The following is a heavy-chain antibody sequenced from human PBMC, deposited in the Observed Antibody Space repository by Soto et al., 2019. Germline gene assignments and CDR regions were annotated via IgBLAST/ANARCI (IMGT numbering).Heavy chain of an antibody. CDR1: GFTFSSYA. CDR3: AKDLMDENCWSGLLQKDAFDI. V-gene: IGHV3-23*01. D-gene: IGHD3-3*01. CDR2: ISGSGGST. Sequence: GGSLRLSCAASGFTFSSYAMSWVRQAPGKGLEWVSAISGSGGSTYYADSVKGRFTISRDNSKNTLYLQMNSLRAEDTAVYYCAKDLMDENCWSGLLQKDAFDIWGQGTMVTVSS. J-gene: IGHJ3*02.